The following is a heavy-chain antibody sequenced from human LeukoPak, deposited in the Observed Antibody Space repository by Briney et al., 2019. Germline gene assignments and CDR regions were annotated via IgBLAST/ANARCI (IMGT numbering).Heavy chain of an antibody. Sequence: SETLSLTCTVSGGSISSYYWSWIRQPPGKGLEWIGYIYYSGSTNYNPSLKSRVTISVDTSKNQLSLKLSSVTAADTAVYYCARGYYGYVWGSYRQGYYFDYWGQGTLVTVSS. J-gene: IGHJ4*02. V-gene: IGHV4-59*01. CDR2: IYYSGST. CDR3: ARGYYGYVWGSYRQGYYFDY. D-gene: IGHD3-16*02. CDR1: GGSISSYY.